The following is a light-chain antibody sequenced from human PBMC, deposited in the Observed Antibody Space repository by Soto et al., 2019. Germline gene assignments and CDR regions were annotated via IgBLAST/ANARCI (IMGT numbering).Light chain of an antibody. J-gene: IGKJ1*01. CDR3: QQYGRSPRT. V-gene: IGKV3-20*01. Sequence: EIVLTQAPGTLSLSPGERATLSCRASQSVSSSYLAWYQQKPGQAPRLLIYGASSRATGIPDRFSGSGSGTDFTLTSSRLEPEDFAVYYCQQYGRSPRTFGQGTKVELK. CDR1: QSVSSSY. CDR2: GAS.